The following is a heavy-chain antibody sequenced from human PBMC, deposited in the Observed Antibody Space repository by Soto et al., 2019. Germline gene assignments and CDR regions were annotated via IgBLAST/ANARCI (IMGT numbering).Heavy chain of an antibody. CDR1: GGSVSSGTYY. CDR2: ISNSGST. CDR3: AGRNSGGNWLDP. D-gene: IGHD2-15*01. V-gene: IGHV4-61*01. Sequence: SETLSLTCVVSGGSVSSGTYYWTWIRQPPGKGLEWIGYISNSGSTNYNPSLKSRVTISADTSKNQFSLKLNSVTAADTAVYYCAGRNSGGNWLDPWGQGTLVTVSS. J-gene: IGHJ5*02.